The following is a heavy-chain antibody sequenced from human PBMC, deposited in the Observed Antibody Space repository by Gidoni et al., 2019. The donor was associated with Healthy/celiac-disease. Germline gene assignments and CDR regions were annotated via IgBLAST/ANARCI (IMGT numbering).Heavy chain of an antibody. CDR2: ISAYNGNT. V-gene: IGHV1-18*01. CDR1: GYTFTSYG. D-gene: IGHD3-22*01. CDR3: ARISSGLPFYYYYYGMDV. J-gene: IGHJ6*02. Sequence: QVQLVQSGAEVKKPGASVKVSCKASGYTFTSYGISWVRQAPGQGLEWMGWISAYNGNTNYAQKLQGRVTMTTDTSTSTAYMELRSLRSDDTAVYYCARISSGLPFYYYYYGMDVWGQGTTVTVSS.